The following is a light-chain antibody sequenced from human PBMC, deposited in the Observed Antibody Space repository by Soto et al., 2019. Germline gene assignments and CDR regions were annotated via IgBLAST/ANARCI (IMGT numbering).Light chain of an antibody. J-gene: IGKJ5*01. CDR3: SLPTTSPVA. CDR1: KRVSSY. Sequence: VITQDPNTLSLCPGEGLSVRCSANKRVSSYLAWYQQKPGQAPRLLIYDASNRATGIPARFSGTVSRTASTLTIHSFQPEDFAAYYCSLPTTSPVAFGGGTRLEIK. V-gene: IGKV3-11*01. CDR2: DAS.